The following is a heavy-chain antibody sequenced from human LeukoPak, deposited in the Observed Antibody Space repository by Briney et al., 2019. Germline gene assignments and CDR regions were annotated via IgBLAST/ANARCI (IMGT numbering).Heavy chain of an antibody. Sequence: GGSLRLSCAASGFTFAGYAMTWVRQAPGKGLEWVSAISGSGDSTYYADSVKGRFTISRDNSKNTLYLQMNSLRAEDTAVYYCAKDQDSYYYYYYMDVWGKGTTVTISS. V-gene: IGHV3-23*01. D-gene: IGHD2-15*01. J-gene: IGHJ6*03. CDR3: AKDQDSYYYYYYMDV. CDR1: GFTFAGYA. CDR2: ISGSGDST.